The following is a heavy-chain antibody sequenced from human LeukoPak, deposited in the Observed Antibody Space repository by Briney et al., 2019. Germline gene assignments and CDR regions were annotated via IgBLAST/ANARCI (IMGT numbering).Heavy chain of an antibody. V-gene: IGHV4-34*01. J-gene: IGHJ4*02. Sequence: SETLSLTCAVYGGSFSGYYWSWIRQPPGKGLEWLGEINLSGSTNYNPSLKSRVTISVDKSKNQFSLKLSSVTAADTAVYYCARATRGGSGSYYYFDYWGQGTLVTVSS. CDR1: GGSFSGYY. D-gene: IGHD1-26*01. CDR2: INLSGST. CDR3: ARATRGGSGSYYYFDY.